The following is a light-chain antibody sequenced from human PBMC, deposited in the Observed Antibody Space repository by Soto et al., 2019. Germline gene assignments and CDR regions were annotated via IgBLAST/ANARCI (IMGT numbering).Light chain of an antibody. CDR1: SSDVGGYNY. V-gene: IGLV2-11*01. J-gene: IGLJ1*01. Sequence: QSALTQPRSVSGSPGQSVTISCTGTSSDVGGYNYVSWYQQHPGKAPKLMIYDVSKRPSGVPDRFSGSKSGNTASPTISGLQAEDEADYYCCSYAGSYVFGTGTKLTVL. CDR3: CSYAGSYV. CDR2: DVS.